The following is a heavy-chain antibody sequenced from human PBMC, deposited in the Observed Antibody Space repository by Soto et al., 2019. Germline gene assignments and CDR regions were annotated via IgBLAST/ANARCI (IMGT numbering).Heavy chain of an antibody. CDR1: GFTFSSYG. V-gene: IGHV3-33*01. Sequence: QVQLVESGGGVVQPGTSLRLSFAASGFTFSSYGMHWFRQAPGKVLEWVAVIWYDGSINYYAASVKARFTISRDNSKNTLYLQVKSLRAEDTAVYYGARDYLVVPQPVIDYWGQGTLVNV. CDR2: IWYDGSIN. J-gene: IGHJ4*02. CDR3: ARDYLVVPQPVIDY. D-gene: IGHD2-2*01.